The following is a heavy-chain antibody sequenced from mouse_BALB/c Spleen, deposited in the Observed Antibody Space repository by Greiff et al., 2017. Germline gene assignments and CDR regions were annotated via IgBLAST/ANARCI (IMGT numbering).Heavy chain of an antibody. D-gene: IGHD2-4*01. J-gene: IGHJ3*01. Sequence: QVTLKESGPGILQPSQTLSLTCSFSGFSLSTSGMGVSWIRQPSGKGLEWLAHIYWDDDKRYNPSLKSRLTISKDTSSNQVFLKITSVDTADTATYYCARSGDYDGGLAYWGQGTLVTVSA. CDR1: GFSLSTSGMG. CDR3: ARSGDYDGGLAY. CDR2: IYWDDDK. V-gene: IGHV8-12*01.